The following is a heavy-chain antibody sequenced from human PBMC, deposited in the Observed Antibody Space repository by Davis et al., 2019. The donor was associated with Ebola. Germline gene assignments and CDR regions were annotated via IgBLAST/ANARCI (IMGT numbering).Heavy chain of an antibody. J-gene: IGHJ4*02. Sequence: PGGSLRLSCAASGFTVSSNYMSWVRQASGKGLEWVSVIYSGGSTYYADSVKGRFTISRDNSKNTLYLQMNSLRAEDTAVYYCARVARAAGYSSGWYFDYWGQGTLVTVSS. V-gene: IGHV3-53*01. D-gene: IGHD6-19*01. CDR2: IYSGGST. CDR3: ARVARAAGYSSGWYFDY. CDR1: GFTVSSNY.